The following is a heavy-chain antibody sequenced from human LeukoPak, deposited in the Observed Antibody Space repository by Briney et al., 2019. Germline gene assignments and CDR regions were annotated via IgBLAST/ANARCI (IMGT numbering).Heavy chain of an antibody. V-gene: IGHV3-23*01. Sequence: GGSLRLSCAASGFPPTKYAISWVRQAPGKGLGWVSAISASGSTYYADSVKGHFTISRDNSRNTLYLQMNSLRAEDTAVYHCARSGVAATPRTSDCWGQGTLVTVSS. CDR2: ISASGST. CDR3: ARSGVAATPRTSDC. CDR1: GFPPTKYA. J-gene: IGHJ4*02. D-gene: IGHD2-15*01.